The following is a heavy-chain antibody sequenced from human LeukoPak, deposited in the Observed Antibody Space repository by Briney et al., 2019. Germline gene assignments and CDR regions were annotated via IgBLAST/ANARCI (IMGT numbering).Heavy chain of an antibody. CDR3: AYGSGPWGY. Sequence: SETLSLTCAVYGGSFSGYYWSWIRQPPGKGLEWIGEINHSGSTNYNPSLKSRVTISVDTSKNQFSLKLSSVTAADMAVYYCAYGSGPWGYWGQGTLVTVSS. CDR1: GGSFSGYY. V-gene: IGHV4-34*01. D-gene: IGHD3-10*01. J-gene: IGHJ4*02. CDR2: INHSGST.